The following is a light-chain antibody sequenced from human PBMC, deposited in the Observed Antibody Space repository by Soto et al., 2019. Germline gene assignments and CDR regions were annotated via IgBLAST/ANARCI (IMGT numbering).Light chain of an antibody. CDR1: QSLLHSNGYNY. CDR2: LGS. J-gene: IGKJ1*01. Sequence: DIVMTQSPLSLPVTPGEPASISCRSSQSLLHSNGYNYLDWYLQKPGQSPQLLIYLGSNRASGVPDRFSGSGSGTDFTLKISRVEAEDVGVSYCMQALQTGRTFGQGTKVDIK. V-gene: IGKV2-28*01. CDR3: MQALQTGRT.